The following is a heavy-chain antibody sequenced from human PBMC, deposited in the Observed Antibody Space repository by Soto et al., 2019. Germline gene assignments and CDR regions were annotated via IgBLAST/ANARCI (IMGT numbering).Heavy chain of an antibody. CDR3: ARAGDYYDSSGYYLL. D-gene: IGHD3-22*01. CDR2: IIPIFGTA. Sequence: SVKVSCKASGGTFSSYAISWVRQAPGQGLEWMGGIIPIFGTANYAQKFQGRVTITADESTSTAYMELSSLRSEDTAVYYCARAGDYYDSSGYYLLGGQGTLVTVSS. CDR1: GGTFSSYA. V-gene: IGHV1-69*13. J-gene: IGHJ4*02.